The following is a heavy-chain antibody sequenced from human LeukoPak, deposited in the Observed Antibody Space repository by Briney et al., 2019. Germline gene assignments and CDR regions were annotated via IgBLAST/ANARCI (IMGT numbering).Heavy chain of an antibody. J-gene: IGHJ4*02. D-gene: IGHD3-3*01. CDR1: GGTFSSYA. CDR3: ARADYDFWSGDLDY. V-gene: IGHV1-69*05. Sequence: SVKVSCKASGGTFSSYAISWVRQAPGQGLEWMGGIIPIFGTANYAQKFQGRVTITTDESTSTAYMELSRLRSDDTAVYYCARADYDFWSGDLDYWGQGSLVTVSS. CDR2: IIPIFGTA.